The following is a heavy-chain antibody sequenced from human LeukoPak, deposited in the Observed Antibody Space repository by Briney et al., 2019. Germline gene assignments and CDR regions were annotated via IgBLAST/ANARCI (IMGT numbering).Heavy chain of an antibody. V-gene: IGHV3-7*02. CDR3: TRMYRNGFDY. CDR1: GFTFSSYW. CDR2: LKEDGSQK. Sequence: SGGSLRLSCAASGFTFSSYWMSWVRQAPGRGLEGVASLKEDGSQKYYVDSVKGRFTISRDNAKNSLYLQMNSLRAEDTAVYYCTRMYRNGFDYWGQGTLVTVSS. J-gene: IGHJ4*02. D-gene: IGHD1-1*01.